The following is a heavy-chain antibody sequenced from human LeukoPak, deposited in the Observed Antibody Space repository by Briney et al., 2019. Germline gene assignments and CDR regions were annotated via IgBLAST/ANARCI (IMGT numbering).Heavy chain of an antibody. CDR1: GGSISSSSYY. Sequence: PSGTLSLTCTVSGGSISSSSYYWGWIRQPPGKGLEWIGSIYYSGSTYYNPSLKSRVTISVDTSKNQFSLKLSSVTAADTAVYYCARQLTYYDFWSGYLDYWGQGTLVTVSS. J-gene: IGHJ4*02. CDR3: ARQLTYYDFWSGYLDY. D-gene: IGHD3-3*01. CDR2: IYYSGST. V-gene: IGHV4-39*01.